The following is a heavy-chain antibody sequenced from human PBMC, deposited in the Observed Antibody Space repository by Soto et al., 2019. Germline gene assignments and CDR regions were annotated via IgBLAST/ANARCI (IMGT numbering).Heavy chain of an antibody. J-gene: IGHJ4*02. V-gene: IGHV4-61*01. D-gene: IGHD3-16*01. Sequence: QVHLQESGPGLVKPSETLSLTCAVSGGSVNSGSYYWSWIRQPPGKGLEWIGYIYYSGSTNYNPSLKSRVTISLDTSKSQFPLKLTSVTAADTAVYYCARELRLGGNSFGYWGQGTLVTVSS. CDR1: GGSVNSGSYY. CDR3: ARELRLGGNSFGY. CDR2: IYYSGST.